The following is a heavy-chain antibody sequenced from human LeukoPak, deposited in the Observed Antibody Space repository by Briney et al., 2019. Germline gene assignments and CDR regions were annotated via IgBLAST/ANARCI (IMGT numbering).Heavy chain of an antibody. V-gene: IGHV3-33*08. Sequence: GGSLRLSCAASGFTVSSNYMSWVRQAPGKGLEWVAVIWYDGSNKYYADSVKGRFTISRDNSKNTLYLQMNSLRAEDTAVYYCAREKGSGWPLNNFDYWGQGTLVTVSS. CDR3: AREKGSGWPLNNFDY. J-gene: IGHJ4*02. CDR2: IWYDGSNK. D-gene: IGHD6-19*01. CDR1: GFTVSSNY.